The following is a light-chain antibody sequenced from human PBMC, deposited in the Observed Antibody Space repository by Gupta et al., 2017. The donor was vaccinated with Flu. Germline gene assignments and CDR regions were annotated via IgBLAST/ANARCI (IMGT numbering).Light chain of an antibody. CDR3: QAEENSTNIWV. Sequence: VRISSSGSSSTVGNNYVSCYHQPAATTPKLLMYDDNRRHSGIPDRFSGSKSATSATLAITGLQAGEEADYYCQAEENSTNIWVFGGGTKRTVL. J-gene: IGLJ3*02. V-gene: IGLV1-51*01. CDR2: DDN. CDR1: SSTVGNNY.